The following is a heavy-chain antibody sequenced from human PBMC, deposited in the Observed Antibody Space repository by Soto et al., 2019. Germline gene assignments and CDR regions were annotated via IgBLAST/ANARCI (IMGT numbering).Heavy chain of an antibody. CDR2: IIPIFGTA. D-gene: IGHD7-27*01. Sequence: ASVKVSCKASGGTFSSYAISWVRQAPGQGLEWMGGIIPIFGTANYAQKFQGRVTITADESTSTAYMELSSLRSEDTAVYYCATALVAKWGFYNVGMDVCGQGTTVTVYS. CDR3: ATALVAKWGFYNVGMDV. J-gene: IGHJ6*02. V-gene: IGHV1-69*13. CDR1: GGTFSSYA.